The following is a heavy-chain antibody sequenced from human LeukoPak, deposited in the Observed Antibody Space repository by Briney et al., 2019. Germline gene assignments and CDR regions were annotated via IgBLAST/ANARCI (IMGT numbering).Heavy chain of an antibody. CDR1: GITLSNYG. J-gene: IGHJ4*02. CDR3: AKRGVVIRVILVGFHKEAYYFDS. V-gene: IGHV3-23*01. CDR2: ISDGGGRT. Sequence: GGSLRLSCAVSGITLSNYGMSWVRQAPGKGLEWVAGISDGGGRTNYADSVKGRFTISRDNPKNTLYLHMNSLRAEDTAVYFCAKRGVVIRVILVGFHKEAYYFDSWGRGALVTVSS. D-gene: IGHD3-22*01.